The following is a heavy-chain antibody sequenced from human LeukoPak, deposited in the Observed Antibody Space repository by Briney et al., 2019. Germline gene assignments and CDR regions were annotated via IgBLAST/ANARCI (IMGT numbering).Heavy chain of an antibody. CDR3: AKSRITMVRGVITNFDY. Sequence: GGSLRLSCAASGFTFSGYAMSWLRQAPGKGLEWVSAISGSGGSTYYADSVKGRFTISRDNSKNTLYLQMNSLRAEDTAVYYCAKSRITMVRGVITNFDYWGQGTLVTVSS. CDR1: GFTFSGYA. D-gene: IGHD3-10*01. V-gene: IGHV3-23*01. J-gene: IGHJ4*02. CDR2: ISGSGGST.